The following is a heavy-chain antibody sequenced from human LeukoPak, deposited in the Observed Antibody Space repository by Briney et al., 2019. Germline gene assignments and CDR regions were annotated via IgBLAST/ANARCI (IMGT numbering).Heavy chain of an antibody. Sequence: SETLSLTCTVSGGSISSSSYYWGWIRQPPGKGLEWIGSIYYSGSTNYNPSLKSRVTISVDTSKNQFSLKLSSVTAADTAVYYCASNSFDYYGSGSYSVDYWGQGTLVTVSS. CDR1: GGSISSSSYY. D-gene: IGHD3-10*01. CDR2: IYYSGST. CDR3: ASNSFDYYGSGSYSVDY. V-gene: IGHV4-39*07. J-gene: IGHJ4*02.